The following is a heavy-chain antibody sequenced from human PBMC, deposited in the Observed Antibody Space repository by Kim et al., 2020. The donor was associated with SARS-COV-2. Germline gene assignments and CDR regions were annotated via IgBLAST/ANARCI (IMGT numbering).Heavy chain of an antibody. CDR2: IYPGDSDT. CDR3: ARHGVVAATLHYYYYGMDV. D-gene: IGHD2-15*01. CDR1: GYSFTSYW. Sequence: GESLKISCKGSGYSFTSYWIGWVRQMPGKGLEWMGSIYPGDSDTRYSPSFQGQVTISADKSISTAYLQWSSLKASDTAMYYCARHGVVAATLHYYYYGMDVWGQGPTVTVSS. V-gene: IGHV5-51*01. J-gene: IGHJ6*02.